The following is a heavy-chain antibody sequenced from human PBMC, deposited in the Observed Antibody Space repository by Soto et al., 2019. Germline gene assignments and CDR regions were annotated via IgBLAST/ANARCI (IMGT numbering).Heavy chain of an antibody. D-gene: IGHD6-13*01. CDR3: ATAANVAAAVGV. CDR1: GGTFSSYT. J-gene: IGHJ4*02. Sequence: QVQLVQSGAEVKKPGSSAKVSCKASGGTFSSYTISWVRQAPGQGLEWMGRIIPILGIANYAQKFQGRVTITADKSTSTAYMELSSLRSEDTAVYYCATAANVAAAVGVWGQGTLVTVSS. CDR2: IIPILGIA. V-gene: IGHV1-69*02.